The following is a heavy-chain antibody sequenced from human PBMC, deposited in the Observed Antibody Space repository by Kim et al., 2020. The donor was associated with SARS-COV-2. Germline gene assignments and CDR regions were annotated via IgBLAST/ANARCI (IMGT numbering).Heavy chain of an antibody. J-gene: IGHJ3*02. CDR1: GFTVSSNY. CDR3: AREANYYDRAFDI. Sequence: GGSLRLSCAASGFTVSSNYMSWVRQAPGKGLEWVSVIYSGGSTYYADSVKGRFTISRDNSRNTLYLQMNSLRAEDTAVYYCAREANYYDRAFDIWGQGTMVTVSS. V-gene: IGHV3-53*01. CDR2: IYSGGST. D-gene: IGHD3-22*01.